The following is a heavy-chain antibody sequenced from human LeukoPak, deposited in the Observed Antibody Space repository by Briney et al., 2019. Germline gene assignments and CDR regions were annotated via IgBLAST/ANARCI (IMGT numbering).Heavy chain of an antibody. CDR3: ARCGGYDYLDNY. CDR1: GGSFSDYY. V-gene: IGHV4-34*01. J-gene: IGHJ4*02. D-gene: IGHD5-12*01. CDR2: INNSGST. Sequence: RSSETLSLTCAVYGGSFSDYYWAWIRQSPGEGLEWIGEINNSGSTKYNPSLKSRVSISADTSKNQFSLKLSSVTAADTAVYYCARCGGYDYLDNYWGQGTLVTVSS.